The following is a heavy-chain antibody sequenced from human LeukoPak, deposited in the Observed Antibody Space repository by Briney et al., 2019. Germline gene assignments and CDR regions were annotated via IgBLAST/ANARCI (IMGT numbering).Heavy chain of an antibody. V-gene: IGHV4-31*03. Sequence: SQTLSLTCTVSGGSISSGGYYWSWIRQHPGKGLEWIGYIYYSGSTYYKPSLKSRVTISVDTSKNQFSLKLSSVTAADTAVYYCARPKEITFGNPSWFDPWGQGTLVTVSS. CDR1: GGSISSGGYY. CDR3: ARPKEITFGNPSWFDP. CDR2: IYYSGST. D-gene: IGHD3-16*01. J-gene: IGHJ5*02.